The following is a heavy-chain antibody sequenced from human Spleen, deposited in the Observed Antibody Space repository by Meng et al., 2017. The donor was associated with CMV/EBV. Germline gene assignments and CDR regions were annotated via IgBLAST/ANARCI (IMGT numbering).Heavy chain of an antibody. CDR1: GFTVSSNY. Sequence: GGSLRLSCAASGFTVSSNYMSWVRQAPGKGLEWVSIIYSGGYTYYTDSVKGRFTISRDNSKNTLYLQMNSLRAEDTAVYYCAKGGCSGGSCYAGDWGQGTLVTVSS. V-gene: IGHV3-53*01. D-gene: IGHD2-15*01. CDR2: IYSGGYT. J-gene: IGHJ4*02. CDR3: AKGGCSGGSCYAGD.